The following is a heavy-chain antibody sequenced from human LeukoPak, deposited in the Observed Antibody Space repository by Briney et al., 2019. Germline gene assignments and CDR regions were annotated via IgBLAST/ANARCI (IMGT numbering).Heavy chain of an antibody. J-gene: IGHJ4*02. CDR1: GFTFSSYA. D-gene: IGHD3-10*01. CDR3: AKDQAWFGELDY. V-gene: IGHV3-23*01. CDR2: ISGSGGST. Sequence: GGSLRLSCAASGFTFSSYAMSWVRQAPGKGLVWVSAISGSGGSTYYADSVKGRFTISRDNSKNTLYLQMNSLRAEDTAVYYCAKDQAWFGELDYWGQGTLVTVSS.